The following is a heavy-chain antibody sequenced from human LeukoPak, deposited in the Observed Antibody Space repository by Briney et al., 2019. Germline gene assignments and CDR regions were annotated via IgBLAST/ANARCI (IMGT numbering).Heavy chain of an antibody. CDR1: GYTFTGYY. CDR2: INPNSGGT. Sequence: ASVKVSCKASGYTFTGYYMHWVRQAPGQGLAWMGWINPNSGGTNYAQKFQGRVTMTRDTSISTAYMELSRLRSDDTAVYYCARGIAAAGTTSHTYWGQGTLVTVSS. CDR3: ARGIAAAGTTSHTY. D-gene: IGHD6-13*01. V-gene: IGHV1-2*02. J-gene: IGHJ4*02.